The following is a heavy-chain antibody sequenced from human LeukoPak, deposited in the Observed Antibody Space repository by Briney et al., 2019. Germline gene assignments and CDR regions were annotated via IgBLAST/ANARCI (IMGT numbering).Heavy chain of an antibody. CDR3: ARGWHYDSSGYLDY. V-gene: IGHV4-61*01. Sequence: SETLSLPCTVSGGSVSSGSYYWSWIRQPPGKGLEWIGYIYYSGSTNYNPSLKSRVTISVDTSKNQFSLKLSSVTAADTAVYYCARGWHYDSSGYLDYWGQGTLVSVSS. J-gene: IGHJ4*02. CDR2: IYYSGST. CDR1: GGSVSSGSYY. D-gene: IGHD3-22*01.